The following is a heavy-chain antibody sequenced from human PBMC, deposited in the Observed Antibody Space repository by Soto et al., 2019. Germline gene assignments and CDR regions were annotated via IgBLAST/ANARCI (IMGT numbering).Heavy chain of an antibody. J-gene: IGHJ4*02. CDR2: IGIAGDT. D-gene: IGHD2-15*01. V-gene: IGHV3-13*01. CDR3: ARVGLSDCSGGSCYSYDY. Sequence: EVQLVESGGGLVQPGGSLRLSCAASGFTFSRYDMHWVRQVTGKGLEWVSAIGIAGDTYYPGSVKGRFTISRENAKNSLYLHMNSLRAGDTAVYYCARVGLSDCSGGSCYSYDYWGQGTLVTVSS. CDR1: GFTFSRYD.